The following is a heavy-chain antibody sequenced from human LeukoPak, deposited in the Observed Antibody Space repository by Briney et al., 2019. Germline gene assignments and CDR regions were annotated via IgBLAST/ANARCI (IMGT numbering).Heavy chain of an antibody. CDR3: AREGSPYCSGGSCYIYYFDY. CDR2: ISYDGSNK. D-gene: IGHD2-15*01. CDR1: GFTFSSYA. J-gene: IGHJ4*02. V-gene: IGHV3-30*04. Sequence: GRSLRLSCAASGFTFSSYAMHWVRQAPGKGLEWVAVISYDGSNKYYADSVKGRFTSRDNSKNTLYLQMNSLRAEDTAVYYCAREGSPYCSGGSCYIYYFDYWGQGTLVTVSS.